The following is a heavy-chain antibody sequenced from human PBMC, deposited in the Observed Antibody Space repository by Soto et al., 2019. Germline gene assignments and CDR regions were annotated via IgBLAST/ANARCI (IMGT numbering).Heavy chain of an antibody. J-gene: IGHJ4*02. Sequence: QVQLVQSGAEVTKPGSSVKVSCKASGGTFSSYAISWVRQAPGQGLEWMGGIIPIFGTANYAQKFQGRVTITADKSTSTAYMELSSLRSEDTAVYYCATLGRMVRGVITIVPGDYWGQGTLVTVSS. CDR3: ATLGRMVRGVITIVPGDY. D-gene: IGHD3-10*01. CDR1: GGTFSSYA. V-gene: IGHV1-69*06. CDR2: IIPIFGTA.